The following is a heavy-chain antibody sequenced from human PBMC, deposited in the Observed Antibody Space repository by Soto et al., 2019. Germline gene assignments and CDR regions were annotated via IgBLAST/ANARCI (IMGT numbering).Heavy chain of an antibody. V-gene: IGHV3-66*01. CDR1: GFTVSSNY. Sequence: GGSLRLSCAASGFTVSSNYMSWVRQAPGKGLEWVSVIYSGGSTYYADSVKGRFTIPRHNSKNTLYLQMNSLRAEDTAVYYCARGHSSSWYSHFDYWGQGTLVTVSS. D-gene: IGHD6-13*01. J-gene: IGHJ4*02. CDR3: ARGHSSSWYSHFDY. CDR2: IYSGGST.